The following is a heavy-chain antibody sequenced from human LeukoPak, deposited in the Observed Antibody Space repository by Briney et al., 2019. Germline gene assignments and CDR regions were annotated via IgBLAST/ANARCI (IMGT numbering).Heavy chain of an antibody. D-gene: IGHD1-20*01. CDR1: GFTFTGYY. CDR3: ARVVTGTSDAFDI. Sequence: ASVKVFCKASGFTFTGYYMHWVRQAPGQGLEWMGWINPNSGGTNYAQKFQGRVTMTRDTSISTAYMELSRLRSDDTAVYYCARVVTGTSDAFDIWGQGTMVTVSS. CDR2: INPNSGGT. V-gene: IGHV1-2*02. J-gene: IGHJ3*02.